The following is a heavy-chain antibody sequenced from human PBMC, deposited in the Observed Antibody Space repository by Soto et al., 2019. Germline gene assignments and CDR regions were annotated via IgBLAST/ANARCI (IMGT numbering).Heavy chain of an antibody. Sequence: ASVKVSCKASGYTFTSYYMNWVRQAPGQGLEWMGWINPNSGGTNYAQKFQGRVTMTRDTSISTAYMELSRLRSDDTAVYYCARDQLGGSYYVGEYYYYYYGMDVWGQGTTVTVSS. CDR2: INPNSGGT. D-gene: IGHD1-26*01. J-gene: IGHJ6*02. CDR1: GYTFTSYY. V-gene: IGHV1-2*02. CDR3: ARDQLGGSYYVGEYYYYYYGMDV.